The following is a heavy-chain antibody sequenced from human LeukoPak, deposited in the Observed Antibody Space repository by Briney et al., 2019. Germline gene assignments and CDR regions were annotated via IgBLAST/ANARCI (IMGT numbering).Heavy chain of an antibody. CDR3: ARALTPASASHNWLYP. J-gene: IGHJ5*02. CDR2: ISSSSSYI. CDR1: GFTYSSYN. D-gene: IGHD2-2*01. Sequence: GGSVSLLCAASGFTYSSYNVNWVRQAPGKGLEWVSSISSSSSYIYYADSVKGRFTISRDTAKNSLYLQMNSLRADGTAVYYCARALTPASASHNWLYPWGQGTLVTVSS. V-gene: IGHV3-21*01.